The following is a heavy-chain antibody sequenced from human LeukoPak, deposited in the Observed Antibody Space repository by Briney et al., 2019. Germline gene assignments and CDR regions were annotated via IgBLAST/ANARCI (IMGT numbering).Heavy chain of an antibody. Sequence: GGSLRLSCAASGITVSNNHMNWVRQAPGKGPEWVSVIYSGGSTYYADSVKGRFTISRDNAKNSLYLQMNSLRAEDTAVYYCGRVVYSSSWYKGGDYWGQGTLVTVSS. J-gene: IGHJ4*02. CDR2: IYSGGST. D-gene: IGHD6-13*01. V-gene: IGHV3-66*01. CDR1: GITVSNNH. CDR3: GRVVYSSSWYKGGDY.